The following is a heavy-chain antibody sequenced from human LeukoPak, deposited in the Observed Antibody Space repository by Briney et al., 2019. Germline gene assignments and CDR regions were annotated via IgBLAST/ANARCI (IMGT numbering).Heavy chain of an antibody. Sequence: PSETLSLTCAVYGGSFSGYYWSWIRQPPGKGLEWIGEINHSGSTNYNPSLKSRVTISVDTSKNQFSLKLSSVTAADTAVYYCARCSSTSCYGDFDYWGQGTLVTVSS. CDR3: ARCSSTSCYGDFDY. CDR1: GGSFSGYY. J-gene: IGHJ4*02. V-gene: IGHV4-34*01. CDR2: INHSGST. D-gene: IGHD2-2*01.